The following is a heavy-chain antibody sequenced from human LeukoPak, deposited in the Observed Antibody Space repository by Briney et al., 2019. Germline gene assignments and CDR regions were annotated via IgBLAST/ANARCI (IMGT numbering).Heavy chain of an antibody. Sequence: PSETLSLTCTVSGGSISSGYYWGWIRQPPGKGLEWIGSIYHSGSTYYNPSLKSRVTISVDTSKNQFSLKLSSVTAADTAVYYCARPYSGSYYFDYWGQGTLVTVSS. CDR1: GGSISSGYY. CDR2: IYHSGST. CDR3: ARPYSGSYYFDY. J-gene: IGHJ4*02. V-gene: IGHV4-38-2*02. D-gene: IGHD1-26*01.